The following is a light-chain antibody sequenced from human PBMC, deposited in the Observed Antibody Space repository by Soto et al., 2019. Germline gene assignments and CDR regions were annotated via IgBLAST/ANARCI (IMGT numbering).Light chain of an antibody. CDR2: GAS. CDR1: QSVSSN. V-gene: IGKV3-15*01. Sequence: EIVMTQSPATLSVSPGERATLSCMASQSVSSNLAWYQQKPGQAPRLLIYGASTRATGIPARFSGSGSGTEFPLTISSLQSEDFAVYYCQQYNNWPFTFGPGTKVDIK. CDR3: QQYNNWPFT. J-gene: IGKJ3*01.